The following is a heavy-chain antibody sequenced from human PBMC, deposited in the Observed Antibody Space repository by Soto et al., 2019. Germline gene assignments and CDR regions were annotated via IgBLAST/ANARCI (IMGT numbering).Heavy chain of an antibody. Sequence: SETLSLTGTVSSGSVSSSSYYWTWIRQPPGKGLEWIGYVYYSGSTNYNPSLKSRVTISIDTSKNDFSLKLSSVTAADTAVYYCASRLAVRPRYYFDSWGQGTLVTVSS. J-gene: IGHJ4*02. D-gene: IGHD6-6*01. CDR1: SGSVSSSSYY. V-gene: IGHV4-61*01. CDR3: ASRLAVRPRYYFDS. CDR2: VYYSGST.